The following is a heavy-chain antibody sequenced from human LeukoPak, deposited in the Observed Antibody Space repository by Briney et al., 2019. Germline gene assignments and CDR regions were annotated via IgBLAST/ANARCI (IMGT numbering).Heavy chain of an antibody. CDR1: GYTFTDFG. Sequence: PGASVRVSCKTSGYTFTDFGISWVRQAPGQGLEWMGWINPNSGGTNYAQKFQGRVTMTRDTSISTAYMELSRLRSDDTAVYYCARDGYYYDSSGSSYDYWGQGTLVTVSP. D-gene: IGHD3-22*01. J-gene: IGHJ4*02. CDR2: INPNSGGT. CDR3: ARDGYYYDSSGSSYDY. V-gene: IGHV1-2*02.